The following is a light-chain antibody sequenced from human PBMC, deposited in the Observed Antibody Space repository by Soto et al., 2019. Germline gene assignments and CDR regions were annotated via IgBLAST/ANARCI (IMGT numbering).Light chain of an antibody. CDR1: SSDVGSYNF. Sequence: QSALTQPASVSGSPGQSITISCTGTSSDVGSYNFVSWYQHHPGKAPTMMMYEVSKRPSEISNRFSGSKSGNTASLTISGLQAEDEADYYCCSYAGSNTLLFGGGTKLTVL. CDR3: CSYAGSNTLL. J-gene: IGLJ2*01. V-gene: IGLV2-23*01. CDR2: EVS.